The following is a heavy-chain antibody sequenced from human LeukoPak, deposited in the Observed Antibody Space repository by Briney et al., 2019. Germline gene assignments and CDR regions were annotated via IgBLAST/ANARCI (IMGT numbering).Heavy chain of an antibody. V-gene: IGHV3-33*06. D-gene: IGHD3-10*01. CDR1: GFTFSSYG. J-gene: IGHJ4*02. Sequence: PGGSLRLSCAASGFTFSSYGMHWVRQAPGKGLGWVAVIWYDGSNKYYADSVKGRFTISRDNSKNTLYLQMNSLRAEDTAVYYCAKGFGELSYYFDYWGQGTLVTVSS. CDR3: AKGFGELSYYFDY. CDR2: IWYDGSNK.